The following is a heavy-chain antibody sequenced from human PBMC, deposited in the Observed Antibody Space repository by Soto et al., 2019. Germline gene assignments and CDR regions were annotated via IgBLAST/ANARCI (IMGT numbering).Heavy chain of an antibody. J-gene: IGHJ6*02. CDR3: ARFPSRAHYFAMAV. D-gene: IGHD2-2*01. CDR2: IYYSGNT. Sequence: KPSETLSLTCSVSGGTINSGGYYWTWIRQHPGRGLECIGYIYYSGNTYYNPSLKSRLTISLDTSENQFSMKLNSVTVADTAVYYCARFPSRAHYFAMAVWGQGTAVTVSS. CDR1: GGTINSGGYY. V-gene: IGHV4-31*03.